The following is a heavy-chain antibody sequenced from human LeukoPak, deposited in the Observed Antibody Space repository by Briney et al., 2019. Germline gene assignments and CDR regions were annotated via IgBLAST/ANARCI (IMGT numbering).Heavy chain of an antibody. D-gene: IGHD4-17*01. CDR1: GYTFTGYY. Sequence: ASVKVSCKASGYTFTGYYMHWLRQAPGQGLEWMGWINPNSGGTNYAQKFQGRVTMTRDTSISTAYMELSRLRSDDTAVYYCASNRHYGEPSNDAFDIWGQGTMVTVSS. CDR3: ASNRHYGEPSNDAFDI. V-gene: IGHV1-2*02. J-gene: IGHJ3*02. CDR2: INPNSGGT.